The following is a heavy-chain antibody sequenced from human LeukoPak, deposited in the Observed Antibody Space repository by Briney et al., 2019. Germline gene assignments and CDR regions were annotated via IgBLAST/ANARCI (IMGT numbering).Heavy chain of an antibody. Sequence: ASVKVSCKASGYTFTSYGISWVRQAPGQGLEWMGWISAYNGNTNYAQKLQGRVIMTTDTSTSTAYMELRSLRSDDTAVYYCARPMVRSLYYYGMDVWGKGTTVTVSS. D-gene: IGHD3-10*01. CDR3: ARPMVRSLYYYGMDV. CDR2: ISAYNGNT. J-gene: IGHJ6*04. CDR1: GYTFTSYG. V-gene: IGHV1-18*04.